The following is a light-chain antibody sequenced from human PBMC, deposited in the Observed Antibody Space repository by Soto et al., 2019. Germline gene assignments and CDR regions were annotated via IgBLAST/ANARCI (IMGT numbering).Light chain of an antibody. CDR3: QKYNSAPIH. V-gene: IGKV1-27*01. CDR1: QGSSNY. CDR2: AAS. Sequence: DIQMTQSPSSLSASVGDRVTITCRASQGSSNYLACYQHKPGKVPKRLIYAASTLQSGVPSRFSGSGSGTDFTLTISSLQPEDGATYYCQKYNSAPIHFGPGKKVDIK. J-gene: IGKJ3*01.